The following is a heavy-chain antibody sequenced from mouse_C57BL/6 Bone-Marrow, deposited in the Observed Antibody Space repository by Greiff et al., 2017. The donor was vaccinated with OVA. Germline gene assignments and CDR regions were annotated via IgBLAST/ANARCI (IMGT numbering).Heavy chain of an antibody. CDR2: ISYDGSN. Sequence: ESGPGLVKPSQSLSLTCSVTGYSITSGYYWNWIRQFPGNKLEWMGYISYDGSNNYNPSLKNRISITRDTSKNQFFLKLNSVTTEDTATYYCERDGYSAMDYWGQGTSVTVSS. CDR1: GYSITSGYY. V-gene: IGHV3-6*01. J-gene: IGHJ4*01. CDR3: ERDGYSAMDY.